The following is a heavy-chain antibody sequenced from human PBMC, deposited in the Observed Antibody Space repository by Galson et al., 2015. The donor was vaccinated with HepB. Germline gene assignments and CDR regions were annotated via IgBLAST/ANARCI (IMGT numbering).Heavy chain of an antibody. Sequence: LRLSCAASGFTFNTYAMHWVRQAPGKGLEWVAVISYDGSNKYCADSVKGRFTISRDNSKNTLFLQMNSLRAEDTAVYYCARDFPYFDYWGPGTLVTVSS. CDR3: ARDFPYFDY. J-gene: IGHJ4*02. CDR2: ISYDGSNK. V-gene: IGHV3-30-3*01. CDR1: GFTFNTYA.